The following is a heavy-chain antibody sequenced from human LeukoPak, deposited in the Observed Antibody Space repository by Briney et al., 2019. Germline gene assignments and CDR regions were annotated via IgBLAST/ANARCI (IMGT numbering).Heavy chain of an antibody. Sequence: SETLSLTCTVSGDSISSSSYYWGWIRQPPGKGMERIGSIYYSGSTYYNPSLKSRVTISVDTSKNQFSLTLSSVTAADTAVYYCAKNGADYWGQGALVTVSS. J-gene: IGHJ4*02. CDR2: IYYSGST. D-gene: IGHD1-1*01. CDR1: GDSISSSSYY. V-gene: IGHV4-39*01. CDR3: AKNGADY.